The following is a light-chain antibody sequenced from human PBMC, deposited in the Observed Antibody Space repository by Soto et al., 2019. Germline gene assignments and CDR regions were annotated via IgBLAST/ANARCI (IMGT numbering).Light chain of an antibody. CDR3: CSYAGSSTHV. Sequence: QSVLTQPASMSGSPGQSITFSCTGTSSDVGSSNLVSWYQQHPGKAPKLLIYEVSKRPSGVSNRFSGSKSGNTASLTISVLQAEDEADYYCCSYAGSSTHVFGTGTKVTVL. CDR1: SSDVGSSNL. J-gene: IGLJ1*01. V-gene: IGLV2-23*02. CDR2: EVS.